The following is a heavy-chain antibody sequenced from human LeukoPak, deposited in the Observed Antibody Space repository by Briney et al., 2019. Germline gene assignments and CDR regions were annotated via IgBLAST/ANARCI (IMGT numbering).Heavy chain of an antibody. CDR3: ARHSGSSPHYFDY. CDR2: IYYSGST. J-gene: IGHJ4*02. D-gene: IGHD1-26*01. CDR1: GGSISSYY. Sequence: NPSGTLSLTCGVSGGSISSYYWSWLRQPPGKGLEWIGFIYYSGSTHYKSSLKSRVTISADTSKNQFSLRLTSVTAADTAVYYCARHSGSSPHYFDYWGQGTLVTVSS. V-gene: IGHV4-59*08.